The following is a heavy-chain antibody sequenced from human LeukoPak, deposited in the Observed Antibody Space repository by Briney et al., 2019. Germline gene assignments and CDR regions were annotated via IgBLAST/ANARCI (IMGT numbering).Heavy chain of an antibody. CDR2: ISGYNGNT. J-gene: IGHJ3*02. D-gene: IGHD1-20*01. V-gene: IGHV1-18*01. Sequence: ASVKVSCKASGYTFTTYGIAWVRQAPGQGLEWMGWISGYNGNTNYAQKLQGRVTMTTDTSTSTANMELRSLRFDDTAVCYCARGSMTGAKFLAFEIWGQGTMVTVSS. CDR3: ARGSMTGAKFLAFEI. CDR1: GYTFTTYG.